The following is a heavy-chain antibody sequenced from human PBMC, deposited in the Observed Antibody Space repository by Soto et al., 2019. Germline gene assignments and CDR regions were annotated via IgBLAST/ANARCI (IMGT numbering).Heavy chain of an antibody. D-gene: IGHD3-22*01. Sequence: SETLSLTCAVYGGSFSGYYWSWIRQPPGKGLEWIGEINYSGSTNYNPSLKSRVTISVDTSKNQFSLKLSSVTAADTAVYYCARGPRTYYYDSSGYLGYWGQGTLVTVSS. CDR2: INYSGST. CDR1: GGSFSGYY. CDR3: ARGPRTYYYDSSGYLGY. V-gene: IGHV4-34*01. J-gene: IGHJ4*02.